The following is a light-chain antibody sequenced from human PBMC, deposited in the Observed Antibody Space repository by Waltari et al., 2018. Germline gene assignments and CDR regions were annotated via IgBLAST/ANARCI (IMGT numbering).Light chain of an antibody. J-gene: IGKJ3*01. CDR2: AAS. Sequence: DIQMTQSPSSLPASVGDRVTLTCRASQSISSYLNWYQQKPGKAPKLLIYAASSLQSGVPSRFSGSGSGTDFTLTITSLQPEDFATYYCQESYSTPFTFGPGTKVAIK. CDR1: QSISSY. V-gene: IGKV1-39*01. CDR3: QESYSTPFT.